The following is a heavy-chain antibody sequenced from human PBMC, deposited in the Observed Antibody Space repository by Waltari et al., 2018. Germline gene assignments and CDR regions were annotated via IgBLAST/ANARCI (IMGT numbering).Heavy chain of an antibody. CDR3: ARGRGTLGQLLVTY. CDR2: IDPDGGGT. D-gene: IGHD6-13*01. CDR1: GYTFTNSY. J-gene: IGHJ4*02. Sequence: QVQLVQSGAEVERPGASVRISCTASGYTFTNSYVHWLRQAPGRGFEWLGIIDPDGGGTTYAPKFRDRLSLTRDTSTSVLYMALDNLNSDDSAIYFCARGRGTLGQLLVTYWGQGTQVLVSS. V-gene: IGHV1-46*01.